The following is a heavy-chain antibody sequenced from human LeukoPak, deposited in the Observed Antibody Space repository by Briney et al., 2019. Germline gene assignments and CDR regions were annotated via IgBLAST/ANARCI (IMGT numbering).Heavy chain of an antibody. Sequence: QPGGSLRLSCAASGFTFNTYWMSWVRQAPGRGLEWVANIKGDGTEKYYVDSVKGRFTISRDNAKNSLFLQMNNLRAEDTAVYYCSRLSAMLRGPEASYYFEYWGQGTLVTVSS. J-gene: IGHJ4*02. V-gene: IGHV3-7*01. CDR1: GFTFNTYW. D-gene: IGHD3-10*01. CDR2: IKGDGTEK. CDR3: SRLSAMLRGPEASYYFEY.